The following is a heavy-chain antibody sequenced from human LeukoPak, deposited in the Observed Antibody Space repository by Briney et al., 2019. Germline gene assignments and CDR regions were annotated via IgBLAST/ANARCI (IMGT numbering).Heavy chain of an antibody. CDR2: INPNSGGT. D-gene: IGHD1-1*01. CDR1: GYTFTVYY. CDR3: AREGSELERRWYFGY. J-gene: IGHJ4*02. V-gene: IGHV1-2*02. Sequence: GASVKVSCKASGYTFTVYYMHWVRHAPGQGHEWMGWINPNSGGTNYAQKFQGRVTMTRDTSISTAYMELSRLRSDDTAVYYCAREGSELERRWYFGYWGQGTLVTVSS.